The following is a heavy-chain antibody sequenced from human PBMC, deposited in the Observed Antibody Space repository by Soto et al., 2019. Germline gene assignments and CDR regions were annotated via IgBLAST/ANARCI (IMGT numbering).Heavy chain of an antibody. J-gene: IGHJ6*02. CDR2: MSSNGGST. Sequence: GGSLRLSCSASGFTFSSYAMHWVRQAPGKGLEYVSAMSSNGGSTYYADSVKGRFTISRDNSKNTLYLQMSRLRAEDTAVYYCGNDGFNYYYGMDVWGQGTTVTVSS. CDR1: GFTFSSYA. CDR3: GNDGFNYYYGMDV. V-gene: IGHV3-64D*08. D-gene: IGHD3-3*01.